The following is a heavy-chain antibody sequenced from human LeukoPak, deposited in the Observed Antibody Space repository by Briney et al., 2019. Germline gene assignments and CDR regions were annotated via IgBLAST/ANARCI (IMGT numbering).Heavy chain of an antibody. D-gene: IGHD6-19*01. V-gene: IGHV4-59*01. J-gene: IGHJ4*02. CDR3: ARMSSGWYYFDY. CDR1: GGSISSYY. Sequence: SETLSLTCTVSGGSISSYYWSWIRQPPGKGLEWIGYIYYSGSTNYNPSLKSRVTISVDTSKNQFSLKLSSVTAADTAVYYCARMSSGWYYFDYWGQGTLVTVSS. CDR2: IYYSGST.